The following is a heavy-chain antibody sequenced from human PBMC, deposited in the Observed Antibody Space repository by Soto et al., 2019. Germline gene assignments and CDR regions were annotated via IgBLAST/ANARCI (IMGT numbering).Heavy chain of an antibody. CDR2: IYSGGST. V-gene: IGHV3-53*01. Sequence: VGSLRLSFAASGFTLNNYMSWVRQAPGKGLEWVSVIYSGGSTYYADSVKGRFTISRDNSKNTLYLQMNSLRAEDTAVYYCARDLTENYYDSKGYGMDVWGQGTTVTVSS. CDR1: GFTLNNY. J-gene: IGHJ6*02. D-gene: IGHD3-22*01. CDR3: ARDLTENYYDSKGYGMDV.